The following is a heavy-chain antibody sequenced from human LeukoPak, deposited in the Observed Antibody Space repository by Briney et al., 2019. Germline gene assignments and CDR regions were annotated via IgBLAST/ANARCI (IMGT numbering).Heavy chain of an antibody. J-gene: IGHJ1*01. Sequence: PSETLSLTCTVSGGSISSYCWSWIRQPPGKGLEWIGYIYYSGSTNYNPSLKSRVTISVDTSKNQFSLKLSSVTAADTAVYYCARHGSTSSDDYFQHWGQGTLVTVSS. D-gene: IGHD2/OR15-2a*01. V-gene: IGHV4-59*01. CDR2: IYYSGST. CDR3: ARHGSTSSDDYFQH. CDR1: GGSISSYC.